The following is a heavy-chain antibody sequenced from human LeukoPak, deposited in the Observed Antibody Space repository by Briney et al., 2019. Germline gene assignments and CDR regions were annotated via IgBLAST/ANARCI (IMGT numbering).Heavy chain of an antibody. CDR3: ARGRYLPLYFDY. Sequence: SETLSLTCTVSGGSISSSSYYWGWIRQPPGKGLEWIGSIYYTGTTYYNPSLKSRVTISVDTSKNQFSLKLSSVTAADTAVYYCARGRYLPLYFDYWGQGTLVTVSS. D-gene: IGHD3-16*02. CDR2: IYYTGTT. CDR1: GGSISSSSYY. J-gene: IGHJ4*02. V-gene: IGHV4-39*01.